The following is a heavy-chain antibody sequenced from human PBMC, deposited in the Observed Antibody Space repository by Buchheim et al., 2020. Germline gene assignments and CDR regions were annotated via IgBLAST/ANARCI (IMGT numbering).Heavy chain of an antibody. J-gene: IGHJ6*02. V-gene: IGHV2-70*01. Sequence: QVTLRESGPALVQPTQTLTLTCTFSGFSLSTSGMCVSWIRQPPGKALEWLALIDWVDGKYYSTYLKTRLTISKDTSKNQVVLTMTNMDPVDTATYYCARIRVEQQPAHYNYYGMDVWGQGTT. D-gene: IGHD6-13*01. CDR2: IDWVDGK. CDR1: GFSLSTSGMC. CDR3: ARIRVEQQPAHYNYYGMDV.